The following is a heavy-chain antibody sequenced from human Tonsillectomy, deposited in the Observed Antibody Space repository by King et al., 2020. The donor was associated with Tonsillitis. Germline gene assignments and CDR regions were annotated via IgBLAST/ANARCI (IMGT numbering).Heavy chain of an antibody. Sequence: QLVQSGAEVKKPGGSVKVSCEASGYTFTNYYMHWVRQAPGQGLEWMGIINTSGGITRYAQKFQGRVTMAKATSTSTVYMELGSLRSEDTAVYYCASSIFGVAVYYFDYWGQGTLVTVSS. CDR1: GYTFTNYY. CDR3: ASSIFGVAVYYFDY. V-gene: IGHV1-46*03. J-gene: IGHJ4*02. CDR2: INTSGGIT. D-gene: IGHD3-3*01.